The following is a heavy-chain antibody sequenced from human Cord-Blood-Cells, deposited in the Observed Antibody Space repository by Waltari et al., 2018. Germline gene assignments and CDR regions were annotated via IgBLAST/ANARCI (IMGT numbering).Heavy chain of an antibody. J-gene: IGHJ4*02. CDR1: GYTFTSYD. CDR2: MNPNSGNT. V-gene: IGHV1-8*01. Sequence: QVQLVQSGAEVKKPGASVKVSCQASGYTFTSYDINWVRPATGQGGEWMGWMNPNSGNTGYAQKFQGRVTMTRNTSISTAYMELSSLRSEDTAVYYCARVDSYGYCTNGVCYDYWGQGTLVTVSS. CDR3: ARVDSYGYCTNGVCYDY. D-gene: IGHD2-8*01.